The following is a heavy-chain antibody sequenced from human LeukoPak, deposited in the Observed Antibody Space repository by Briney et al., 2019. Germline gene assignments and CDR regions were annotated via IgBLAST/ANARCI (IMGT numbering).Heavy chain of an antibody. D-gene: IGHD3-22*01. Sequence: GSLRLSCAASGFTFSSSAMNWVRQAPGKGLEWVSTISSSGANTYYADSVRGRFTFSRDNSKNTLYLQMNSLRAEDTAVYYCAKDGHYDSSGFTLQYWGQGTLVTVSS. CDR1: GFTFSSSA. CDR2: ISSSGANT. CDR3: AKDGHYDSSGFTLQY. V-gene: IGHV3-23*01. J-gene: IGHJ1*01.